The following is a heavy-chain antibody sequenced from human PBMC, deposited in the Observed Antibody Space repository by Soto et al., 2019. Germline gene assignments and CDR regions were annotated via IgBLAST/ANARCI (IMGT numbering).Heavy chain of an antibody. J-gene: IGHJ4*02. D-gene: IGHD2-21*02. V-gene: IGHV3-33*01. CDR2: IWYDGSNK. CDR1: GFTFSSYG. CDR3: ARDPGVTVLYSFDY. Sequence: QVQLVESGGGVVQPGRSLRLSCAASGFTFSSYGMHWVRQAPGKGLEWVAVIWYDGSNKYYADSVKGRFTIARDNSKNTLYLQMNSLRAEDTAVYYCARDPGVTVLYSFDYWGQGTLVTVGS.